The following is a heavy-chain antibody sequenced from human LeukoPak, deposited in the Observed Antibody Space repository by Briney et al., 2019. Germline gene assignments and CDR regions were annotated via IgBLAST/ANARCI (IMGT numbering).Heavy chain of an antibody. V-gene: IGHV4-34*01. J-gene: IGHJ4*02. CDR2: INHSGST. CDR3: AAFRIAAAGTLGRLDY. CDR1: GGSFSGYY. D-gene: IGHD6-13*01. Sequence: SETLSLTCAVYGGSFSGYYWSWIRQPPGKGLDWIGEINHSGSTNYNPSLKSRVTISVDTSKNQFSLKLSSVTAADTAVYYCAAFRIAAAGTLGRLDYWGQGTLVTVSS.